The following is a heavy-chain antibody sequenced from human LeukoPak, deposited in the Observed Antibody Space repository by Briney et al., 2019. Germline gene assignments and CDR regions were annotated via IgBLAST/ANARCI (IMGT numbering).Heavy chain of an antibody. CDR3: ARHKWAVAGYERYFDY. Sequence: SETLSLTCTVSGGSISSYYWSWIRQPPGKGLEWIGYIYYSGSTNYNPSLKSRVTISVDTSKNQFSLKLSSVTAADTAVYYCARHKWAVAGYERYFDYWGQGTLVTVSS. CDR2: IYYSGST. V-gene: IGHV4-59*08. J-gene: IGHJ4*02. D-gene: IGHD6-19*01. CDR1: GGSISSYY.